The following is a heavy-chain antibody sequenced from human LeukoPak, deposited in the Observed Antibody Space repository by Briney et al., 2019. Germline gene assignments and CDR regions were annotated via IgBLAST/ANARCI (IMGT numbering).Heavy chain of an antibody. V-gene: IGHV3-23*01. CDR1: GFTFTKSA. D-gene: IGHD3-3*01. Sequence: PGGSLRLSCAASGFTFTKSAMHWVRLAPGKGLQWVSSISGNGGSTFYADSVRGRFTISRDNSKSTAYLQMSSLRVDDTAIYYCGKDPAGWGIFGVPSGPPDYWGQGTLVTVSS. CDR2: ISGNGGST. J-gene: IGHJ4*02. CDR3: GKDPAGWGIFGVPSGPPDY.